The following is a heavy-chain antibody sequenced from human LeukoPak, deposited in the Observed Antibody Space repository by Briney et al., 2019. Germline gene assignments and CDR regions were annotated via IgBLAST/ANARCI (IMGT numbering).Heavy chain of an antibody. CDR1: RGSITANTYY. Sequence: SETLSLTCTVSRGSITANTYYWGWIRQPPGKGLEWIGSIYYSGSTYYNPSLKSRLTISIDTSKNQFSLRLTSVTAADTAVYYCGRLKREPVAGTGQSMIDYWGQGTLVTVSS. V-gene: IGHV4-39*01. CDR3: GRLKREPVAGTGQSMIDY. D-gene: IGHD6-19*01. J-gene: IGHJ4*02. CDR2: IYYSGST.